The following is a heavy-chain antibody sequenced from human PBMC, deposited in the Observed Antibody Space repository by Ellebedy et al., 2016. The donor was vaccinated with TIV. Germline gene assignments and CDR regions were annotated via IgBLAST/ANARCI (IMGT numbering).Heavy chain of an antibody. D-gene: IGHD1-7*01. CDR1: GYSFTNYW. CDR2: IDPSDSYS. J-gene: IGHJ3*02. CDR3: ARQGITGTTQSGAFDI. V-gene: IGHV5-10-1*01. Sequence: KVSCKGSGYSFTNYWISWVRQMPGKGLEWMGRIDPSDSYSKYSPSFQGHVTISADKSISTAYLQWVSLKASDTAMYYCARQGITGTTQSGAFDIWGQGTMVTVSS.